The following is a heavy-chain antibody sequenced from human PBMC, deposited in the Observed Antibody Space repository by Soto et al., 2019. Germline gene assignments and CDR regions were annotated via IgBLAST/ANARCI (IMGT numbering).Heavy chain of an antibody. D-gene: IGHD6-25*01. CDR1: GGSFSGHY. J-gene: IGHJ4*02. Sequence: QVQLQQWGAGLLKPSETLSLTCAVYGGSFSGHYWSWIRQPPGKGLEWIGEINHSGSTNQNPSLKSRLSISVDTSKNQFSLRLTSVTAADTAVYYCARGISIIAAPDKYSFDSWGQGTRVTVSS. CDR2: INHSGST. V-gene: IGHV4-34*01. CDR3: ARGISIIAAPDKYSFDS.